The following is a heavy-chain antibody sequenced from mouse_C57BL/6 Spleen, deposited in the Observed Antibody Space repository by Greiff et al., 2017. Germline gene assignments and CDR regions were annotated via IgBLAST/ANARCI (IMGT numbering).Heavy chain of an antibody. Sequence: EVHLVESGGGLVKPGGSLKLSCAASGFTFSSYTMSWVRQTPEKRLEWVATISGGGGNTYYPDSVKGRFTISRDNAKNTLYLQMSSLRSEDTALYYCARQGYYGSSYFDYWGQGTTLTVSS. CDR2: ISGGGGNT. D-gene: IGHD1-1*01. CDR3: ARQGYYGSSYFDY. CDR1: GFTFSSYT. J-gene: IGHJ2*01. V-gene: IGHV5-9*01.